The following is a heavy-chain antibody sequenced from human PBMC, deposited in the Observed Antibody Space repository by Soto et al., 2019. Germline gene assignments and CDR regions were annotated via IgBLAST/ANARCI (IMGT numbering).Heavy chain of an antibody. Sequence: ASVRVSCKASAYAFTTYGISGVRQAPGQRLEWMGWISAYNGNTNYAQKLQGRVTLTTDTSTSTAYMELRRLTSDDTAVYYGARARKLCSGGSCYDYRGQESLVTVSS. CDR1: AYAFTTYG. J-gene: IGHJ4*02. V-gene: IGHV1-18*01. D-gene: IGHD2-15*01. CDR2: ISAYNGNT. CDR3: ARARKLCSGGSCYDY.